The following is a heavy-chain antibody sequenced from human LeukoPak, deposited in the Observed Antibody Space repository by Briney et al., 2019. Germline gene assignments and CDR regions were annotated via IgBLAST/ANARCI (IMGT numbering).Heavy chain of an antibody. CDR1: GYTFTSYG. CDR3: ARDKNWDLEY. D-gene: IGHD7-27*01. J-gene: IGHJ4*02. CDR2: ISTYNGNT. Sequence: ASVKVSCKTSGYTFTSYGISWMRQTPAQGLEWMGWISTYNGNTNYAQSLQGRVTMTTDTSTSTAYMELRSLKSDDTAVYYCARDKNWDLEYWGQGTLVTVSS. V-gene: IGHV1-18*01.